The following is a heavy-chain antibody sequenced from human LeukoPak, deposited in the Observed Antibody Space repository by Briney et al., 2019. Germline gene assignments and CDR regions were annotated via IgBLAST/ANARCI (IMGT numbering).Heavy chain of an antibody. Sequence: PSETLSLTCAVYVWSFSGYYWSWIRQPPGKGREGIGEINHSGSTNYNPTLKSRVTISVDTTKNQFYLKLSSVTAADTAVYYCARGYYYGIYFDYWGQGTLVTVSS. CDR3: ARGYYYGIYFDY. CDR1: VWSFSGYY. D-gene: IGHD3-10*01. V-gene: IGHV4-34*01. J-gene: IGHJ4*02. CDR2: INHSGST.